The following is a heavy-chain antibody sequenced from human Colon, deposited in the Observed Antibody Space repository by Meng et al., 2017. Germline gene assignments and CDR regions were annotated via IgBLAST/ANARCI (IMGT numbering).Heavy chain of an antibody. CDR3: ARVNGDFDEAWFDP. Sequence: VQHPEAGPGLVGPSETLSLTCTVSGASVSSDSHYWSWIRQSPGKGLEWIGYIYYTGNTNYNPSLARRVSMSLDTSKNHFSLHLTSVTAADTAIYYCARVNGDFDEAWFDPWGQGTLVTVSS. CDR1: GASVSSDSHY. V-gene: IGHV4-61*03. D-gene: IGHD4-17*01. CDR2: IYYTGNT. J-gene: IGHJ5*02.